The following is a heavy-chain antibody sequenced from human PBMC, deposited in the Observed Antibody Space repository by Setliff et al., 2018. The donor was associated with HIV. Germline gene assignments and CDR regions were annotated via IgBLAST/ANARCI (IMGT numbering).Heavy chain of an antibody. V-gene: IGHV3-48*03. CDR3: ARDNGRYFDRGWFDP. J-gene: IGHJ5*02. D-gene: IGHD3-9*01. CDR2: ISSSGSPI. CDR1: GFIFSSYE. Sequence: PGGSLRLSCAASGFIFSSYEMNWVRQAPGKGLEWVSYISSSGSPIHYADSVRGRFTISRDNAENSLYLQMNSLRAEDTAVYYCARDNGRYFDRGWFDPWGQGALVTVSS.